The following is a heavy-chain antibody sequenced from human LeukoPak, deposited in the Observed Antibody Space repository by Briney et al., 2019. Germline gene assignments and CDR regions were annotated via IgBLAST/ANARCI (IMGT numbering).Heavy chain of an antibody. V-gene: IGHV4-39*01. Sequence: SETLTLTCTVSGRSINNSSYYWGWIRQPPGQGLEWIGSFYYGGSTYYSPSLKSRVTISVDTSKNQFSLKLSSVTAADTAVYYCTRSGYSSSWYHDYWGQGTLVTVSS. D-gene: IGHD6-13*01. CDR3: TRSGYSSSWYHDY. CDR2: FYYGGST. CDR1: GRSINNSSYY. J-gene: IGHJ4*02.